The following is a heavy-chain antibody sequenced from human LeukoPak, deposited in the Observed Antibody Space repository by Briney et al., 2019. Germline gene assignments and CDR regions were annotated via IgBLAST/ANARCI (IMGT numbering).Heavy chain of an antibody. CDR2: IIPIFGTA. V-gene: IGHV1-69*05. D-gene: IGHD3-10*01. Sequence: PVKVSCKASGGTFSSYAISWVRQAPGQGLEWMGRIIPIFGTANYAQKFQGRVTITTDESTSTAYMELSSLRSEDTAVYYCAIYYYGSGSYVDYWGQGTLVTVSS. CDR1: GGTFSSYA. CDR3: AIYYYGSGSYVDY. J-gene: IGHJ4*02.